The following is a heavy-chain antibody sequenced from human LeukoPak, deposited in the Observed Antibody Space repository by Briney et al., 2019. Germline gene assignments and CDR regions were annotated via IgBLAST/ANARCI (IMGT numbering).Heavy chain of an antibody. J-gene: IGHJ5*02. Sequence: ALVKVSCXTSGYTFTNYGISWVRQAPGQGLEWMGWVSTSNPHTNYAPKFRGRVIMTIDTSTTTAYLEMRSLTSDDTAVYYCARDRFLWGLGNWFDLWGQGTLVTVTS. CDR2: VSTSNPHT. CDR1: GYTFTNYG. CDR3: ARDRFLWGLGNWFDL. D-gene: IGHD3-3*01. V-gene: IGHV1-18*01.